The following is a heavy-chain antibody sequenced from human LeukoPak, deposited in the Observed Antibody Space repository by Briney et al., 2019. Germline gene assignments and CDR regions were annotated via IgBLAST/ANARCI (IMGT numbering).Heavy chain of an antibody. CDR2: IYSGGST. V-gene: IGHV3-53*01. D-gene: IGHD1-26*01. J-gene: IGHJ3*02. Sequence: GGPLRLSCAASGSTVSSNYMSWVRQAPGKGLEWVSIIYSGGSTFYADSVKGRFTISRDNSKNTLYLQMNSLRAEDTALYYCARGGSYLSAFDIWGQGTMVTVSS. CDR3: ARGGSYLSAFDI. CDR1: GSTVSSNY.